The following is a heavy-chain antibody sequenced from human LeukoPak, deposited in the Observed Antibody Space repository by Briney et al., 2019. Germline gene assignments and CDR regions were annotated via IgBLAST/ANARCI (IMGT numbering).Heavy chain of an antibody. CDR1: GFTLSSYA. CDR2: IGDSGATT. Sequence: GGSLRLSCAASGFTLSSYAVTWVRQAPGKGLEWVSDIGDSGATTYYADSVKGRFTISRDDSKNALYLQMSSLRAEDTAVYFCASFHYYGSGAYYLSYWGQGTLVTVSS. CDR3: ASFHYYGSGAYYLSY. V-gene: IGHV3-23*01. J-gene: IGHJ4*02. D-gene: IGHD3-10*01.